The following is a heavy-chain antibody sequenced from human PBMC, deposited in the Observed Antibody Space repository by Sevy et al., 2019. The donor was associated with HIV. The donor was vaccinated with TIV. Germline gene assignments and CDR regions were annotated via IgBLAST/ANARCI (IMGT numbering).Heavy chain of an antibody. J-gene: IGHJ4*02. V-gene: IGHV4-39*01. CDR2: IYYEGST. Sequence: SETLSLTCKVSGGSISSSSHFWGWIRQPPGKGLEWIGNIYYEGSTFYSPSLKSRVTISVDTSKDQFSLRLSSVTAADTALYFCARSVGHCGRTTCYFDYWGQGTLVTVSS. CDR3: ARSVGHCGRTTCYFDY. D-gene: IGHD2-15*01. CDR1: GGSISSSSHF.